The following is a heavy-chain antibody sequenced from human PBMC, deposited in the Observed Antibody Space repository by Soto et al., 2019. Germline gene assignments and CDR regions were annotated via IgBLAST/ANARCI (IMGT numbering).Heavy chain of an antibody. CDR2: IIPIFGTA. CDR1: GGTFSSYA. V-gene: IGHV1-69*13. D-gene: IGHD2-15*01. CDR3: ASSGPERKVLPYRTESYYFDY. Sequence: SVKVSCKASGGTFSSYAISWVRQAPGQGLEWMGGIIPIFGTANYAQKFQGRVTITADESTSTAYMELSSLRSEDTAVYYCASSGPERKVLPYRTESYYFDYWGQGTLVTVSS. J-gene: IGHJ4*02.